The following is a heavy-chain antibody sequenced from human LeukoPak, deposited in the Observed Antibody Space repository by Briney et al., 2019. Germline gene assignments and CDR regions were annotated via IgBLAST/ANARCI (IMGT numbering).Heavy chain of an antibody. D-gene: IGHD1-26*01. V-gene: IGHV3-11*01. Sequence: GGSLRLSCAASGFTFSDYYMSWIRQAPGKGLEWVSYISSSGSTIYYADSVKGRFTISRDNPKNSLYLQMNSLRAEDTAVYYCARRRDSGSLQHFDYWGQGTLVTVSS. J-gene: IGHJ4*02. CDR2: ISSSGSTI. CDR1: GFTFSDYY. CDR3: ARRRDSGSLQHFDY.